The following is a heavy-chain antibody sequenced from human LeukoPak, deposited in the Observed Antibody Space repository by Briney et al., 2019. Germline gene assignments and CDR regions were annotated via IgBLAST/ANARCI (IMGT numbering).Heavy chain of an antibody. J-gene: IGHJ5*02. Sequence: SETLSLTCAVYGGSFSGYYWSWIRQPPGKGLEWIGEINHSGSTNYNPSLKSRVTISVDTSKNQFSLKLSSVTAADTAVYYCARDLLKVTIFGVVITPNNWFDPWGQGTLVTVSS. CDR3: ARDLLKVTIFGVVITPNNWFDP. CDR1: GGSFSGYY. CDR2: INHSGST. V-gene: IGHV4-34*01. D-gene: IGHD3-3*01.